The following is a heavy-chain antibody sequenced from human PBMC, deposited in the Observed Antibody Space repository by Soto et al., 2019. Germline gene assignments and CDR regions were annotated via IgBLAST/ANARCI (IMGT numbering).Heavy chain of an antibody. CDR2: IYYSGST. Sequence: QVQLQESGPGLVKPSETLSLTCTVSGGSISSYYWSWIRQPPGKGLEWIGYIYYSGSTNYNPSLKSRVTISVDTSKNQFSLKLSSVTAADTAVYYCARTYGSGSYYPEGAFDYWGQGTLVTVSS. D-gene: IGHD3-10*01. CDR3: ARTYGSGSYYPEGAFDY. J-gene: IGHJ4*02. V-gene: IGHV4-59*01. CDR1: GGSISSYY.